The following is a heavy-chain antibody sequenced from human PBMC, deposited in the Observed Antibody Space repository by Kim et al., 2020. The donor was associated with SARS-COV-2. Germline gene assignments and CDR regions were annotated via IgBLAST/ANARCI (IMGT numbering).Heavy chain of an antibody. Sequence: DSETKYSTSFQGQVTISVDKSTNSAYLQGSSLKASDTAMYYCARGVDSFDVWGQGTMVIVSS. CDR2: DSET. V-gene: IGHV5-51*01. D-gene: IGHD3-22*01. CDR3: ARGVDSFDV. J-gene: IGHJ3*01.